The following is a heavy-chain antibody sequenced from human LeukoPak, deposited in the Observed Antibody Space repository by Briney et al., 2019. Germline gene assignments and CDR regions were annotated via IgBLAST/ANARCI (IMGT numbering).Heavy chain of an antibody. J-gene: IGHJ5*02. CDR1: GGSISSYY. V-gene: IGHV4-4*09. D-gene: IGHD6-19*01. Sequence: SETLSLTRTVSGGSISSYYWSWIRRPPGKGLEWIGYIYTSGSTNYNPSLKSRVTISVDTSKNQFSLKLSSVTAADTAVYYCARQGQWLYPNWFDPWGQGTLVTVSS. CDR2: IYTSGST. CDR3: ARQGQWLYPNWFDP.